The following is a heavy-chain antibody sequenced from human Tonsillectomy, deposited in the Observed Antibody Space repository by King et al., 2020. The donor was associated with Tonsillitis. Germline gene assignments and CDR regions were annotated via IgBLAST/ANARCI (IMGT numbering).Heavy chain of an antibody. V-gene: IGHV3-74*01. CDR1: GFTFSDYW. CDR3: ARYLAECWNRPHLPGSVDV. D-gene: IGHD6-6*01. J-gene: IGHJ6*02. CDR2: INKDGIIT. Sequence: VQLVESGGGLVQPGGSLRLSCAASGFTFSDYWMHWVRQAPGKGLVWVSYINKDGIITTYADAVKGRFTISRDNAKNTLYLQMNSLRVEDTAVYYCARYLAECWNRPHLPGSVDVWLDATTVTVSS.